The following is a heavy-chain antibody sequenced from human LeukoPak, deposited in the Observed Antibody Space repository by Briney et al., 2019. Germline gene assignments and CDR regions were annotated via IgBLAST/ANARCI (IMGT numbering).Heavy chain of an antibody. Sequence: SETLSLTCAVYGGSFTGYSWNWIRQPPGKGLEWIWEIYHSGSTNYNPSLKSRVTISLDTSKKQFSLKLTSVTAADTAVYYCARVTRVLAAAGTDRRGYYYYGMDVWGQGTTVTVSS. CDR1: GGSFTGYS. CDR2: IYHSGST. J-gene: IGHJ6*02. V-gene: IGHV4-34*01. D-gene: IGHD6-13*01. CDR3: ARVTRVLAAAGTDRRGYYYYGMDV.